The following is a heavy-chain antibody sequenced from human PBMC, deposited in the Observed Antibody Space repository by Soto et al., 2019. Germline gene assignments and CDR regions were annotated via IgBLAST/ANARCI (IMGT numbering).Heavy chain of an antibody. D-gene: IGHD3-22*01. V-gene: IGHV4-38-2*01. CDR2: IYHSGST. J-gene: IGHJ4*02. Sequence: SETLSLTCAVSGYSISSGYYWGWIRQPPGKGLEWIGSIYHSGSTYYNPSHNSRVTISVDTSKNQFSLKLSSVAAADTAVYYCARVRARDYDSSGYCDYWGQGTLVTVSS. CDR1: GYSISSGYY. CDR3: ARVRARDYDSSGYCDY.